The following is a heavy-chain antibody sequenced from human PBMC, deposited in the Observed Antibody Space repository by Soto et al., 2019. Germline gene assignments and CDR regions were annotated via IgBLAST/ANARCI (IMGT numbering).Heavy chain of an antibody. CDR3: ARGPSSGAFDI. CDR2: INPNTGDT. Sequence: QVQLEQSGAEAKKPGAAVKVSCKASGYTFTAYWLHWLRQAPGQGLECMAWINPNTGDTGFAQKFQGRVTMTRDTSIRTAYMEVSSLRPEDTAVYYCARGPSSGAFDIWGQGTMVSVSS. J-gene: IGHJ3*02. V-gene: IGHV1-2*02. CDR1: GYTFTAYW. D-gene: IGHD3-3*01.